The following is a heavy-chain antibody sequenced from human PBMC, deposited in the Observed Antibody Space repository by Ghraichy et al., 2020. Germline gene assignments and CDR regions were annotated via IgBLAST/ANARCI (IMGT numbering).Heavy chain of an antibody. CDR1: GDSVSSNSAA. Sequence: SETLSLTCAISGDSVSSNSAAWNWFRQSPSRGLEWLGRTYYRSKWFNDYEVSVTSRIIINPDTSKNQFSLQLNSVTPEDTAVYYCSRNRDILPYYYGMDVWGPGSTVTVSS. D-gene: IGHD3-9*01. V-gene: IGHV6-1*01. J-gene: IGHJ6*02. CDR3: SRNRDILPYYYGMDV. CDR2: TYYRSKWFN.